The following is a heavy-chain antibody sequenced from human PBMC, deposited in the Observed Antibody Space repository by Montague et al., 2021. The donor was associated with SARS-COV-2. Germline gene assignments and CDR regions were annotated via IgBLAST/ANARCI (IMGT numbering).Heavy chain of an antibody. D-gene: IGHD3-22*01. CDR2: INHSGST. CDR3: ARDRSYDSSGYPFPQYFFDY. V-gene: IGHV4-34*01. Sequence: SETLSLTCAVHGGSFSGYYWSWIRQPPGKGLEWIGEINHSGSTNYNPSLKSRVTISVDTSKNQFSLKLSSVTAADTAVYYCARDRSYDSSGYPFPQYFFDYWGQGALVIVSS. CDR1: GGSFSGYY. J-gene: IGHJ4*02.